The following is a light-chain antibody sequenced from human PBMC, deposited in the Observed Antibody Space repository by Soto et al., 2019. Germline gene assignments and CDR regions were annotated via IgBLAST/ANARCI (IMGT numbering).Light chain of an antibody. J-gene: IGKJ4*01. CDR3: QQYNSYSLT. Sequence: DIQMTQSPSTLSASVGDRVTVTCRASQSISSWLAWYQQKPGKAPKLLIYKASSLESGVPSRFSGSGSGTEFTLTISSLQPDDFATYYCQQYNSYSLTFGGGTKVEIK. CDR2: KAS. CDR1: QSISSW. V-gene: IGKV1-5*03.